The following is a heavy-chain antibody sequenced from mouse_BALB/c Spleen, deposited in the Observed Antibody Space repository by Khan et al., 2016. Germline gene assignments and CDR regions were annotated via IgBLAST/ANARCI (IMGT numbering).Heavy chain of an antibody. D-gene: IGHD2-1*01. V-gene: IGHV1-87*01. CDR1: GYTFTTYW. Sequence: QVQLKESGAELTRPGASVKLSCKTSGYTFTTYWIQWVRQRPGQGLEWIGAIYPGDDDTRNTQKFKGKATLTADTSSNTAYMQLSSLASEDSAVYYCARSGGNYVFDYWGQGATLTVSS. CDR3: ARSGGNYVFDY. CDR2: IYPGDDDT. J-gene: IGHJ2*01.